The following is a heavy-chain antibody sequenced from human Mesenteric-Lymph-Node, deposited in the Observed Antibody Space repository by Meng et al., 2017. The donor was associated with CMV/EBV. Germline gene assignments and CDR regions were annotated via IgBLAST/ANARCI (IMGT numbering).Heavy chain of an antibody. D-gene: IGHD1-26*01. J-gene: IGHJ3*02. V-gene: IGHV1-8*01. Sequence: ASVKVSCKASGYTFTSYDINWVRQATGQGLEWMGWMNPNRGSTGYAQKFQGRVTMTRDTSISTAYMELSRLRSDDTAVYYCARVGGSYYLGLHAFDIWGQGTMVTVSS. CDR2: MNPNRGST. CDR1: GYTFTSYD. CDR3: ARVGGSYYLGLHAFDI.